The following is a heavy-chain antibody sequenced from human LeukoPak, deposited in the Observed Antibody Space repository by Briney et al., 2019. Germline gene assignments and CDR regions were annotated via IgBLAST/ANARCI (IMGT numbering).Heavy chain of an antibody. CDR3: ARDLGRIAAAGNFDY. Sequence: ASVKVCCKASGYTFTSYGISWVRPAPGQGLGWMRWISAYNGNTNYAQKLQGRVTMTTDTSTSTAYMELRSLRSDDTAVYYCARDLGRIAAAGNFDYWGQGTLVTVSS. CDR1: GYTFTSYG. D-gene: IGHD6-13*01. J-gene: IGHJ4*02. CDR2: ISAYNGNT. V-gene: IGHV1-18*01.